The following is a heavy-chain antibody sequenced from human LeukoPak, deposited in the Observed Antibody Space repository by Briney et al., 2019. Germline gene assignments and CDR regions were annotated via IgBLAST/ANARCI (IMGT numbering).Heavy chain of an antibody. V-gene: IGHV4-4*02. CDR2: IYHSGST. J-gene: IGHJ4*02. Sequence: SETLSLTCAVSGGSISSSNWWSWVRQPPGKGLEWIGEIYHSGSTNYNPSLKSRVTISVDKSKNQFSLELSSVTAADTAVYYCARDSARTYYYGSGSYSPPDYWGQGTLVTVSS. CDR3: ARDSARTYYYGSGSYSPPDY. CDR1: GGSISSSNW. D-gene: IGHD3-10*01.